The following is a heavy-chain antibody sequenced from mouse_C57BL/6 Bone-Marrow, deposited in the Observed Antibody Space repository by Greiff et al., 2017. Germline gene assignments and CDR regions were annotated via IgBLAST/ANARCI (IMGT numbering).Heavy chain of an antibody. CDR1: GFTFSSYG. CDR3: ARRYGSSYWYFDV. Sequence: EVMLVESGGDLVKPGVSLKLPCAASGFTFSSYGMSCVRQTPDKRLEWVATISSGGSYTYYPDSVKGRFTISRDNAKNTLYLQMSSLKSEDTAMYYWARRYGSSYWYFDVWGTGTTVTVSS. D-gene: IGHD1-1*01. V-gene: IGHV5-6*02. CDR2: ISSGGSYT. J-gene: IGHJ1*03.